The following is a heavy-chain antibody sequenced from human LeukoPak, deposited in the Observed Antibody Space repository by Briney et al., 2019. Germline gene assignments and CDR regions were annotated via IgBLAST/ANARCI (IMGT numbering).Heavy chain of an antibody. CDR1: GYTFTGYY. J-gene: IGHJ3*02. D-gene: IGHD1-26*01. Sequence: ASVKVSCKASGYTFTGYYMHWVRQAPGQGLEWMGWINPNSGGTNYAQKFQGRVTMTRDTSISTAYMELSRLRFEDTAVYYCAAGMGEIPRAFNIWGQGTMVTVSS. V-gene: IGHV1-2*02. CDR2: INPNSGGT. CDR3: AAGMGEIPRAFNI.